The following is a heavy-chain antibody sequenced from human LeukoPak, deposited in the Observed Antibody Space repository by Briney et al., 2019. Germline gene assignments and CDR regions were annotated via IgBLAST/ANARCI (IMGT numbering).Heavy chain of an antibody. D-gene: IGHD3-22*01. CDR1: GFTFSSYA. J-gene: IGHJ4*02. Sequence: PGRSLRLSCAASGFTFSSYAMHWVRQAPGKGLEWVAVISYDGSNKYYADSVKGRFTISRDNSKNTLYLQMNSLRAEDTAVYYCARGAFYESSDFDYGRKGTLFNVSS. CDR2: ISYDGSNK. V-gene: IGHV3-30*04. CDR3: ARGAFYESSDFDY.